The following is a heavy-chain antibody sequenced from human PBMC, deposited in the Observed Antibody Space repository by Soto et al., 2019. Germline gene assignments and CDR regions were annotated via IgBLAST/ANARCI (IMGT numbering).Heavy chain of an antibody. CDR2: ITPIFNST. Sequence: QVQLVQSGAEVKTPGSSLKVSCTVSGSRFSNYVISWVRQAPGHGLEWLGRITPIFNSTQYAQKFQGRVTITADKSTNTASLERSSLRSDDTAVYYCAREGRGKKAGYNGLVSLGYWGQGTLVTVSS. V-gene: IGHV1-69*06. J-gene: IGHJ4*02. CDR1: GSRFSNYV. CDR3: AREGRGKKAGYNGLVSLGY. D-gene: IGHD2-2*02.